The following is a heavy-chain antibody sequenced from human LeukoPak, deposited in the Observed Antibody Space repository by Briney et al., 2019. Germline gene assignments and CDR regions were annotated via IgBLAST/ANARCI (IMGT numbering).Heavy chain of an antibody. D-gene: IGHD6-6*01. CDR1: GFTFSSYQ. J-gene: IGHJ4*02. CDR3: VITVGYSSSV. V-gene: IGHV3-48*03. CDR2: ISSSGYTI. Sequence: GGSLRLSCAASGFTFSSYQMNWVRHAPRQGLEWVSYISSSGYTIYYADSVKGRFTISRDNAKNSLYLQMNSLRAEDTAVYYCVITVGYSSSVWGQGTLVTVSS.